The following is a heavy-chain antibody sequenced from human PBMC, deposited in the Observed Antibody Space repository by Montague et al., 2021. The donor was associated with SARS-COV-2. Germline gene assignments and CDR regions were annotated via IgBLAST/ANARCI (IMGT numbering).Heavy chain of an antibody. Sequence: SETLSLTCAVSGGSFSGNYWSWVRQPPGEGLQWIGEINQRGDINYNPSLKSRVTISVDTSRNRFSLKLTSVTAADTAVYFCARGQQGVNMVLVVIGFYYYMDVWGKGTTVTVSS. CDR2: INQRGDI. J-gene: IGHJ6*03. D-gene: IGHD2-8*02. CDR3: ARGQQGVNMVLVVIGFYYYMDV. V-gene: IGHV4-34*01. CDR1: GGSFSGNY.